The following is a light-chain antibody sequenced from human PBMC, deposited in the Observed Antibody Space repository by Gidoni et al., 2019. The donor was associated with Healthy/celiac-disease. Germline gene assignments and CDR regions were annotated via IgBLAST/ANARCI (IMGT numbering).Light chain of an antibody. J-gene: IGLJ1*01. CDR1: SSDVGGYNY. CDR3: SSYTSSSPLDV. Sequence: QSALTQPASVSGSPGQPITISCTGTSSDVGGYNYVSWYQQHPGKAPKLMIYEVSNRPSGVSNRFSGSKSGNTASLTISGLQAEDEADYYCSSYTSSSPLDVFGTGTKVTVL. CDR2: EVS. V-gene: IGLV2-14*01.